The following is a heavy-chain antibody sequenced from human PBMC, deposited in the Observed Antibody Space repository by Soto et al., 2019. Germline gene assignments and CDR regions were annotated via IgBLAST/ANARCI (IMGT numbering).Heavy chain of an antibody. V-gene: IGHV1-18*01. CDR1: GYTFTSYG. CDR3: ARESSSWYLDP. CDR2: ISAYNGNT. D-gene: IGHD6-13*01. J-gene: IGHJ5*02. Sequence: ASVKVSCKASGYTFTSYGISWSRQAPGQGLEWVGWISAYNGNTNYAQKLQGRVTMTTDTSTSTAYMELRSLRSDDTAVYYCARESSSWYLDPWGQGTLVTVSS.